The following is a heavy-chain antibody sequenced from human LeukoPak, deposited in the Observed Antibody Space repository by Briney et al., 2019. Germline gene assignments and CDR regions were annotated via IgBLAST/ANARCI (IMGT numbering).Heavy chain of an antibody. CDR1: GGSISSSSYY. CDR3: ARLFSYSSGWLGAFDI. CDR2: IYYSGST. V-gene: IGHV4-39*01. Sequence: PSETLSLTCTVSGGSISSSSYYWCWIRQPPGKGLEWIGCIYYSGSTYYNPYLKSRVTISVDTSKNQFSLKLSSVTAADTAVYYCARLFSYSSGWLGAFDIWGQGTMVTVSS. D-gene: IGHD6-19*01. J-gene: IGHJ3*02.